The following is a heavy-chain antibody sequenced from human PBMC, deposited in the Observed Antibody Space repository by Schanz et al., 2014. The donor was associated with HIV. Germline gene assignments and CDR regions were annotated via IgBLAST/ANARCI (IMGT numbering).Heavy chain of an antibody. CDR3: ATAHYDSNIPYF. CDR2: ISYDGTKK. V-gene: IGHV3-30*03. J-gene: IGHJ4*02. Sequence: QVQLVESGGGVVQPGKSLRLSCAASGFSFSSYGMHWVRQAPGKGLECVAVISYDGTKKYYADSVKGRFTISRDNSKDTLFLQMNSLRAEDTAFYYCATAHYDSNIPYFWGLGTLVTVSS. CDR1: GFSFSSYG. D-gene: IGHD3-22*01.